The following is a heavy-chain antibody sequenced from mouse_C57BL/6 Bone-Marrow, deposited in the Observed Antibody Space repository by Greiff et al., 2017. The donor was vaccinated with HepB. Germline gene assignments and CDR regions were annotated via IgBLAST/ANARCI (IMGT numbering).Heavy chain of an antibody. V-gene: IGHV1-50*01. Sequence: QVQLQQSGAELVKPGASVKLSCKASGYTFTSYWMQWVKQRPGQGLEWIGEIDPSDSYTNYNQKFKGKATLTVDTSSSTAYMQLSSLTSEDSAVYYCARLGDGYYLAWFAYWGQGTLVTVSA. D-gene: IGHD2-3*01. CDR2: IDPSDSYT. J-gene: IGHJ3*01. CDR1: GYTFTSYW. CDR3: ARLGDGYYLAWFAY.